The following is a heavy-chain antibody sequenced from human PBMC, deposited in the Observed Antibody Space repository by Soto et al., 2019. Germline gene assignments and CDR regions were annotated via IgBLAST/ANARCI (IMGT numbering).Heavy chain of an antibody. V-gene: IGHV3-15*01. J-gene: IGHJ6*01. CDR2: IKSKTEGETT. CDR3: TTVAGTFGADYGMDG. Sequence: GGSLRLSCAASGFTFSNAWMSWVRQAPGKGLEWVGRIKSKTEGETTDYAAPEKGRFTISRDDSKNTLYLQMNSLKTEDTAVYYGTTVAGTFGADYGMDGWGQGTTVTVSS. D-gene: IGHD6-19*01. CDR1: GFTFSNAW.